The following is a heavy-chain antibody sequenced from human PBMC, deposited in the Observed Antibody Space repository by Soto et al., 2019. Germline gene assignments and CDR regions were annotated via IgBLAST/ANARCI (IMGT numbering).Heavy chain of an antibody. D-gene: IGHD2-8*01. CDR1: RFSFRAHG. CDR3: ARDHRNGGSRVDY. CDR2: ISYDGSNS. Sequence: QVQLVESGGGVVQPGRSLRLSCAASRFSFRAHGMHWVRQAPGKGLEWVAFISYDGSNSYYADSVKGRFTISRDNSNDALYLQMSSLRPEDTAVYLCARDHRNGGSRVDYWGQGTLVTVSS. V-gene: IGHV3-30*03. J-gene: IGHJ4*02.